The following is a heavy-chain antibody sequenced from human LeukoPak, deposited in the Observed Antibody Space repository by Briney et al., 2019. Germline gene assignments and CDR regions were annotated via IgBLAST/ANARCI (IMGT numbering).Heavy chain of an antibody. D-gene: IGHD5-24*01. CDR3: ARVGTERRWLQTGDYYYYYMDV. V-gene: IGHV3-48*01. Sequence: PGGSLRLSCAASGFTFSSYSMNWVRQAPGKGLEWVSYISSSSSTIYYADSVKGRFTISRDNSKNTPYLQMNSLRAEDTAVYYCARVGTERRWLQTGDYYYYYMDVWGKGTTVTISS. J-gene: IGHJ6*03. CDR1: GFTFSSYS. CDR2: ISSSSSTI.